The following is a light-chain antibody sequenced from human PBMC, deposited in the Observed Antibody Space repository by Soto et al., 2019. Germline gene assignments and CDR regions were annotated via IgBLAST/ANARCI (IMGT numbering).Light chain of an antibody. J-gene: IGKJ1*01. CDR3: QQYNTPGT. CDR2: KAS. V-gene: IGKV1-5*03. Sequence: DTHMTRSPSTLSASVGDRVPITCRASQSISSWLAWYQQKPGKAPKLLIYKASSLESGVPSRFSGSGSGTEFTLTISSLQPDDFATYYCQQYNTPGTFGQG. CDR1: QSISSW.